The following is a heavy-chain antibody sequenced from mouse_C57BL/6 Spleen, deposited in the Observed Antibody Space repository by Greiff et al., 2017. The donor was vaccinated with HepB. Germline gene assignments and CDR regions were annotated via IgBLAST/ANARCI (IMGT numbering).Heavy chain of an antibody. D-gene: IGHD2-3*01. Sequence: VQLKQSGPELVKPGASVKMSCKASGYTFTDYNMHWVKQSHGKSLEWIGYINPNNGGTSYNQKFKGKATLTVNKSSSTAYMELRSLTSEDSAVYYCARGGYSSWFAYWGQGTLVTVSA. CDR1: GYTFTDYN. J-gene: IGHJ3*01. CDR3: ARGGYSSWFAY. V-gene: IGHV1-22*01. CDR2: INPNNGGT.